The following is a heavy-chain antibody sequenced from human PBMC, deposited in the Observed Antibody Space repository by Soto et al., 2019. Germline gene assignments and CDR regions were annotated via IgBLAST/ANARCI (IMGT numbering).Heavy chain of an antibody. V-gene: IGHV4-39*01. J-gene: IGHJ4*02. D-gene: IGHD6-19*01. CDR3: ARHPYSPRSGWYRGFNDY. CDR1: GGSISSSSYY. Sequence: SETLSLTCTVSGGSISSSSYYWGWIRQPPGKGLEWIGSIYYSGSTYYNPSLKSRVTISVDTSKNQFSLKLSSVTAADTAVYYCARHPYSPRSGWYRGFNDYWGQGTLVTVSS. CDR2: IYYSGST.